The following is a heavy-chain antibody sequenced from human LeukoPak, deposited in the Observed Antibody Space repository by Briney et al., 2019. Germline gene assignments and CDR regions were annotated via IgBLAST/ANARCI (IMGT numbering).Heavy chain of an antibody. J-gene: IGHJ5*02. CDR2: INPNSGGT. CDR3: ARGYCSGGTCYLVENWLDP. Sequence: EASVKVSCKASGYTLTAYYIYWVRQAPGQGLEWMGRINPNSGGTDYAQNFQGRVTMTRDTSISTAYMELSRLRSDDTAVYYCARGYCSGGTCYLVENWLDPWGQGTLVTVPS. V-gene: IGHV1-2*06. CDR1: GYTLTAYY. D-gene: IGHD2-15*01.